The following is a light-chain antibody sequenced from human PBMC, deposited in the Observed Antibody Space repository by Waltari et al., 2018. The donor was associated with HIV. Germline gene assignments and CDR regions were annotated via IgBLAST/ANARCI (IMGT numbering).Light chain of an antibody. CDR3: SSYTTSRTVV. Sequence: QSALTQPASLSGSPGQSITISCTGTSSDVGGYNSVSWYQQHPGKAPKLMVYDVTNRPSGVSNSFSGSKSGNTAFLTISGLQAEDEADYYCSSYTTSRTVVFGGGTKLTVL. V-gene: IGLV2-14*03. J-gene: IGLJ2*01. CDR2: DVT. CDR1: SSDVGGYNS.